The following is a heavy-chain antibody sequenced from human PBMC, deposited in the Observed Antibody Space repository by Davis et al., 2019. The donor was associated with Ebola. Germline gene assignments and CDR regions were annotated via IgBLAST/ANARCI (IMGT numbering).Heavy chain of an antibody. V-gene: IGHV1-69*13. CDR3: ARERRTEVTASRGRTYYYYELDV. J-gene: IGHJ6*02. D-gene: IGHD2-15*01. CDR2: IIPIFGTA. CDR1: GGTFSSYA. Sequence: SVKVSCKASGGTFSSYAISWVRQAPGQGLEWMGGIIPIFGTANYAQKFQGRVTITADESTSTAYMELSSLRSEDTAVYYCARERRTEVTASRGRTYYYYELDVWGPGTTVVVSS.